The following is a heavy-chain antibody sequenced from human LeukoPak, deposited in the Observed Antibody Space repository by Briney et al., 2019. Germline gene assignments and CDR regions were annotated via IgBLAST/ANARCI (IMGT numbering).Heavy chain of an antibody. CDR1: GYTFTSYG. CDR3: AIGYYDFWSGYSKYFDY. D-gene: IGHD3-3*01. J-gene: IGHJ4*02. CDR2: ISAYNGNT. V-gene: IGHV1-18*01. Sequence: ASVKVSCKASGYTFTSYGISWVRQAPGQGLEWMGWISAYNGNTNYAQKLQGRVTMTTDTSTSTAYMELRSLRSDDTAVYYCAIGYYDFWSGYSKYFDYWGQGTLVTVSS.